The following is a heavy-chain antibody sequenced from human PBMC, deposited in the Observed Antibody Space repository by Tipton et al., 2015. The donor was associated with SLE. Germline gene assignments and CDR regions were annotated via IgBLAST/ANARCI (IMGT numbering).Heavy chain of an antibody. CDR2: IYHSGTT. J-gene: IGHJ6*02. D-gene: IGHD4-11*01. V-gene: IGHV4-4*02. CDR1: GGSINSYNW. CDR3: ARGPDYSNYYFYRMDV. Sequence: TLSLTCAVSGGSINSYNWWTWVRQPPGKGLEWIGEIYHSGTTNYNPSLKSRITISLDKSNNQFSLRLSSLTAADTAVYYCARGPDYSNYYFYRMDVWGQGTTVTVSS.